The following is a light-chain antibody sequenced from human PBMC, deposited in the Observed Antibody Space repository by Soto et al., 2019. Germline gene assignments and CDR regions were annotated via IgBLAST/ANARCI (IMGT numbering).Light chain of an antibody. V-gene: IGKV3D-15*01. Sequence: EIVLTQSPVTLSLSPGERATLSCRASQSVSTTVAWYHQKPGQSPRLLVYGASRRDTGIPDRFSGSESGTEFTLTISSLQSEDFEIYYCQQYNTWPITFGQGTRLEIK. CDR2: GAS. J-gene: IGKJ5*01. CDR3: QQYNTWPIT. CDR1: QSVSTT.